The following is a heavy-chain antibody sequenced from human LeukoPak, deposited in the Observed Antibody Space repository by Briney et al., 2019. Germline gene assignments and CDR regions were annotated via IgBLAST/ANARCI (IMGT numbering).Heavy chain of an antibody. D-gene: IGHD6-13*01. J-gene: IGHJ3*02. Sequence: GGSLRLSCTASGFTFGDYAMSWVRQAPGKGLEWVGFIRSKAYGGTTEYAASVKGRFTISRDDSKSIAYLQMNSLKTEDTAVYYCTRDKQQLWGEDAFDIWGQGTMVTVSS. V-gene: IGHV3-49*04. CDR1: GFTFGDYA. CDR3: TRDKQQLWGEDAFDI. CDR2: IRSKAYGGTT.